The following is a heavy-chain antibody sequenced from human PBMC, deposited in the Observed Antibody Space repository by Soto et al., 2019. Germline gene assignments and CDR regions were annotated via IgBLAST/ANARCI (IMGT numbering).Heavy chain of an antibody. CDR1: GGSISSRDSY. D-gene: IGHD3-16*01. V-gene: IGHV4-39*01. CDR2: FHYSGST. J-gene: IGHJ4*02. CDR3: ARGFGRTHFDY. Sequence: SETVSLTCTVSGGSISSRDSYWGWIRQPPGKGLEWIGSFHYSGSTYYNPSLKSRVTISVDTSKNQLSLRVTSVTAADTAVYYCARGFGRTHFDYSGQGTLVTVSS.